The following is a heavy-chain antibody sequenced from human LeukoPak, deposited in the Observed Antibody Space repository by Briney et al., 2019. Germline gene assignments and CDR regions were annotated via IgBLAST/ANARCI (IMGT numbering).Heavy chain of an antibody. J-gene: IGHJ4*02. CDR2: IYYSGST. D-gene: IGHD2-15*01. CDR1: GGSISSSSYY. V-gene: IGHV4-39*01. Sequence: SETLSLTCTVSGGSISSSSYYWGWIRQPPGKGLEWIGSIYYSGSTYYNPSLKSRVTISVDTSKNQFSLKLSSVTAADTAVYYCARLRIIGGDFDYWGQGTLVTVSS. CDR3: ARLRIIGGDFDY.